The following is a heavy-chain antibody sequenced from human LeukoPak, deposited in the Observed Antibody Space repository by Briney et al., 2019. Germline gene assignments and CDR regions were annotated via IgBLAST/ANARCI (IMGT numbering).Heavy chain of an antibody. CDR2: IYHSGST. V-gene: IGHV4-38-2*02. D-gene: IGHD3-10*01. J-gene: IGHJ5*02. CDR1: GYSISSGYY. Sequence: SETLSLTCTVSGYSISSGYYWGWIRQPPGKGLEWIGSIYHSGSTYYNPSLKSRVTISVDRSKNQFSLKLSSVTAADTAVYYCAREFLWFGGNWFDPWGQGTLVTVSS. CDR3: AREFLWFGGNWFDP.